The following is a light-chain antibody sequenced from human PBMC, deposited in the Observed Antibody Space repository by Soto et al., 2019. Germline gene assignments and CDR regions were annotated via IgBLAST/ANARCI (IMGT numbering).Light chain of an antibody. Sequence: EIVLTQSPGSLSLSPGERATLSCRASQSVSSYLAWYQRKPGQAPRLLIYGASSRATGFPDRFSGSGSGTDFSLTISRLEPEDSAVYYCQQYSSPPRTFGQGTKVEIK. CDR1: QSVSSY. CDR2: GAS. J-gene: IGKJ1*01. V-gene: IGKV3-20*01. CDR3: QQYSSPPRT.